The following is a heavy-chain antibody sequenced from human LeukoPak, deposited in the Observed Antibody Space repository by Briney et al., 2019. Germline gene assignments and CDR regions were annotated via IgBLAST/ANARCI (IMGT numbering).Heavy chain of an antibody. CDR2: IYYNGRA. CDR1: GASISSTTYY. Sequence: SGTLSLTCTVSGASISSTTYYWGRIRQPPGKGLEWLGSIYYNGRALHNPSLKSRITISVDTSKNQFSLKVNSMTAADTAVYYCARHIPVSYDAFDLWGRGTTVTVSS. V-gene: IGHV4-39*01. J-gene: IGHJ3*01. D-gene: IGHD6-19*01. CDR3: ARHIPVSYDAFDL.